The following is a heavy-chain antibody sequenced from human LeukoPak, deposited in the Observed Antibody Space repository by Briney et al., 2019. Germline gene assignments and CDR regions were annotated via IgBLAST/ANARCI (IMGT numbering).Heavy chain of an antibody. CDR2: TSGSGRNT. CDR3: ARDLYRDDPH. CDR1: GFTFSSYA. J-gene: IGHJ4*02. Sequence: AGGSLRLSCAASGFTFSSYAMSWVRQAPGKGLEWVSSTSGSGRNTYYADSVKGRFTISRDNSKNTLYLQMNRLRAEDTAVYYCARDLYRDDPHWGQGTLVTVSS. V-gene: IGHV3-23*01. D-gene: IGHD1-26*01.